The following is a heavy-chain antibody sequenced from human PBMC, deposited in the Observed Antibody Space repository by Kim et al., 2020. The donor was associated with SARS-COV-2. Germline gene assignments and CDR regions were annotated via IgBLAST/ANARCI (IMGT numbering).Heavy chain of an antibody. Sequence: AGSLRLSCAASGFTFRDYYMSWIRQAPGKGLEWVSYISRSGSTIYYADSVKDRFTISRDNAKNSLYLQMNSLRAEDTAVYYCARDHGGNYYGSGSVDYWGQGTLVTVSS. CDR3: ARDHGGNYYGSGSVDY. CDR2: ISRSGSTI. V-gene: IGHV3-11*04. J-gene: IGHJ4*02. D-gene: IGHD3-10*01. CDR1: GFTFRDYY.